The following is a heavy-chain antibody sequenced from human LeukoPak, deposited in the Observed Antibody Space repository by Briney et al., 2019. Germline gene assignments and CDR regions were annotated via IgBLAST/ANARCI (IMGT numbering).Heavy chain of an antibody. CDR3: ARDKKTAAAGTDYYYYYGMDV. V-gene: IGHV3-7*01. CDR1: GFTSSSYW. Sequence: WGSLRLSCAVSGFTSSSYWMSWVRQAPGKGLEWVANIKQDGSEKYYVDSVKGRFTISRDNAKNSLYLQMNSLRAEDTAVYYCARDKKTAAAGTDYYYYYGMDVWGQGTTVTVSS. CDR2: IKQDGSEK. J-gene: IGHJ6*02. D-gene: IGHD6-13*01.